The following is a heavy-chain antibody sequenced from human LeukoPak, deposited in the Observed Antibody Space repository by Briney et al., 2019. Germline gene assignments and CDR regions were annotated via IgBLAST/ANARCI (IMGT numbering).Heavy chain of an antibody. D-gene: IGHD1-14*01. CDR2: INHPGST. Sequence: SETLSLTCAVYGVSLNHYYWTWIRQTPGKGLEWIGEINHPGSTNYNPSLKSRLTISIDTSKSQFSLHPNSVTAADTAVYYCAMLLYHSGRPGPWGQGTLVTVSS. CDR1: GVSLNHYY. V-gene: IGHV4-34*01. CDR3: AMLLYHSGRPGP. J-gene: IGHJ5*02.